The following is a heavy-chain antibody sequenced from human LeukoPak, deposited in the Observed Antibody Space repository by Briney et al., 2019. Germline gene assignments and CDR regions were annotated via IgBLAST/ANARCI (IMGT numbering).Heavy chain of an antibody. CDR3: AKGSYDYVWGSYRYTPIDY. V-gene: IGHV3-23*01. CDR2: ISGSGGSA. CDR1: GFTLSSYA. Sequence: GGSLRLSCAASGFTLSSYAMSWVRQAPGKGLEWVSAISGSGGSAYYADSVKGRFTISRDNSKNTLYLQMNGLRAEDTAVYYCAKGSYDYVWGSYRYTPIDYWGQGTLVTVSS. J-gene: IGHJ4*02. D-gene: IGHD3-16*02.